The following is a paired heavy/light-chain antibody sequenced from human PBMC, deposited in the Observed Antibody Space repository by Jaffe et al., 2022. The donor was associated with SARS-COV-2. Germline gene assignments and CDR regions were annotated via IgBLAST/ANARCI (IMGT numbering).Light chain of an antibody. Sequence: EIVLTQSPGTLSLSPGERATFFCRASQSLRRNYLAWYQHKPGQTPRLLIYGASSRATGIPDRFSGSGSGTDFTLTISRLEPEDFAVYYCQQYHSAPDTFGQGTKLEIK. J-gene: IGKJ2*01. CDR3: QQYHSAPDT. CDR1: QSLRRNY. CDR2: GAS. V-gene: IGKV3-20*01.
Heavy chain of an antibody. J-gene: IGHJ5*02. CDR2: VSPDGRQQ. Sequence: EVQVVESGGGLVQPGGSLRLSCAASGFTFSSYWMNWVRQAPGKGLEWVANVSPDGRQQQYVDSVKGRFSISRDNARNSVWLQMNTLGADDTAIYYCAPGAPLGASFYVSWGQGALVTVSS. CDR1: GFTFSSYW. D-gene: IGHD7-27*01. V-gene: IGHV3-7*03. CDR3: APGAPLGASFYVS.